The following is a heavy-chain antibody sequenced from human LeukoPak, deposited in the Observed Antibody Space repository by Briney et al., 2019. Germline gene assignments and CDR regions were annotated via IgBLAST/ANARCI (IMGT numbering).Heavy chain of an antibody. CDR2: ISGSGGST. D-gene: IGHD4-11*01. Sequence: GGSLRLSCAASGFTFSSYAMSWVRQAPGKGLEWVSAISGSGGSTYYADSVKGRFTISRDNSKNTLYLQVNSLRAEDTAVYYCAKAGDYSNYIFDYWGQGTLVTVSS. J-gene: IGHJ4*02. CDR3: AKAGDYSNYIFDY. CDR1: GFTFSSYA. V-gene: IGHV3-23*01.